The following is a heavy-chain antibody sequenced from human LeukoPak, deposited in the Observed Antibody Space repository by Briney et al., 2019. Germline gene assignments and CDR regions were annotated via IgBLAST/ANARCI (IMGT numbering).Heavy chain of an antibody. V-gene: IGHV1-69*05. CDR1: GGPFSSYA. Sequence: GASVKVSCKASGGPFSSYAISWVRQAPGQGLEWMGGIIPIFGTANYAQKFQGRVTITTDESTSTAYMELSSLRSEDTAVYYCARARAFLGAGATMIYYYMDVWGKGTTVTASS. D-gene: IGHD5-12*01. CDR3: ARARAFLGAGATMIYYYMDV. J-gene: IGHJ6*03. CDR2: IIPIFGTA.